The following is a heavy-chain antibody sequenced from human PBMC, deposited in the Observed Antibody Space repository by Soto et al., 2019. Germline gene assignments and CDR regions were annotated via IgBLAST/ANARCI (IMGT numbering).Heavy chain of an antibody. CDR3: ARGYCSNGVCYRYIDL. CDR1: GFTFSDHY. V-gene: IGHV3-72*01. Sequence: EVQLVESGGGLVQPGGSLRLSCAASGFTFSDHYMDWVRQAPGKGLEWVGCTKNKANSYTTEYAASVKGRFTISRDDSKNSLYLQMNSLKTEDTAVYYCARGYCSNGVCYRYIDLWGRGTLVTVSS. D-gene: IGHD2-8*01. CDR2: TKNKANSYTT. J-gene: IGHJ2*01.